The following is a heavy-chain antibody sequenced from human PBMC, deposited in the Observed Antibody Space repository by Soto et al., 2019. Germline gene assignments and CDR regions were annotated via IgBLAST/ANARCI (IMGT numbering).Heavy chain of an antibody. CDR3: VRSEAATWFDS. CDR1: GGSISSSSYY. J-gene: IGHJ5*01. D-gene: IGHD2-15*01. CDR2: IYYSGST. Sequence: SETLSLTCTVSGGSISSSSYYWGWIRQPPGKGLEWIGSIYYSGSTYYNPSLKSRVTISVDTSKNQFSLKLSSVTAADTAVYYCVRSEAATWFDSWGQGTVLTVSS. V-gene: IGHV4-39*01.